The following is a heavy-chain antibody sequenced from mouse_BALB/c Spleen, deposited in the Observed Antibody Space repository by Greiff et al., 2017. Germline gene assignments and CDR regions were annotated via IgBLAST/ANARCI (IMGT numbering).Heavy chain of an antibody. CDR2: IDPSDSYT. V-gene: IGHV1-69*02. D-gene: IGHD2-4*01. Sequence: QVHVKQPGAELVKPGASVKLSCKASGYTFTSYWMHWVKQRPRQGLEWIGEIDPSDSYTNYNQKFKGKATLTVDKSSSTAYMQLSSLTSEDSAVYYCNAWYDYDSYAMDYWGQGTSVTVSS. J-gene: IGHJ4*01. CDR1: GYTFTSYW. CDR3: NAWYDYDSYAMDY.